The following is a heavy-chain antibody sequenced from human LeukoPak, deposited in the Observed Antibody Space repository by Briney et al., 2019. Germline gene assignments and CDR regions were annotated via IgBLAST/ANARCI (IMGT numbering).Heavy chain of an antibody. V-gene: IGHV3-9*01. CDR2: INWNSGTM. Sequence: GRSLRLSCAASGFSFADATMHWVRQVPGKGLEWVSGINWNSGTMGYADSVKGRFTVFRDNAKNSLYLQMNSLKTEDTALYYCAKDPYMDVWGKGTTVTVSS. J-gene: IGHJ6*03. CDR3: AKDPYMDV. CDR1: GFSFADAT.